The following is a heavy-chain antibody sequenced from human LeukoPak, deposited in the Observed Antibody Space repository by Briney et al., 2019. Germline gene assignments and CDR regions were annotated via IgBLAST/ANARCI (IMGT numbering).Heavy chain of an antibody. CDR2: IYHSGST. CDR3: ARENVVATMVDY. V-gene: IGHV4-38-2*02. Sequence: SETLSLTCTVSGYSISSGYYWGWIRQPPGKGLEWIGGIYHSGSTYYNPSLKSRVTISVDTSKNHFSLKLTSVTAADTAVYYCARENVVATMVDYWGQGTLVTVSS. J-gene: IGHJ4*02. D-gene: IGHD5-12*01. CDR1: GYSISSGYY.